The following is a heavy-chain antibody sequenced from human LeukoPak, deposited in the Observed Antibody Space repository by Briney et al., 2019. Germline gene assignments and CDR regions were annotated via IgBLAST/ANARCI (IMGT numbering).Heavy chain of an antibody. J-gene: IGHJ4*02. D-gene: IGHD3-3*01. V-gene: IGHV4-39*07. Sequence: SETLSLTCTVSGGSISSNSYYWGWIRQPPGKGLEWIGNIYYSGNTDYNPSLKSRVTISVDTSKNQFSLKLSSVTAADTAVYYCARRLGSRITIFGVVISPNSPFDYWGQGTLVTVSS. CDR1: GGSISSNSYY. CDR3: ARRLGSRITIFGVVISPNSPFDY. CDR2: IYYSGNT.